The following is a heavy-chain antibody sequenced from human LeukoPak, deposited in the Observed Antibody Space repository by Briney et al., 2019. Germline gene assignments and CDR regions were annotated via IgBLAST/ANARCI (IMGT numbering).Heavy chain of an antibody. CDR1: GGSISTYY. J-gene: IGHJ4*02. CDR3: ARLSRDGYKRTIDY. V-gene: IGHV4-59*01. Sequence: PSETLSLTCTVSGGSISTYYWSWIRQPPGKGLEWIGYIYYSGSTNYNPSLKSRVIISLDTSKNQFSLRLTSVTAADTAVYYCARLSRDGYKRTIDYWGQGTLVTVSS. D-gene: IGHD5-24*01. CDR2: IYYSGST.